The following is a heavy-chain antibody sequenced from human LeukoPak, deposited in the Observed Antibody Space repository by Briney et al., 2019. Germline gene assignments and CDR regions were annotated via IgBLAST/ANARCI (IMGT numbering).Heavy chain of an antibody. D-gene: IGHD5-18*01. CDR1: GLTVSSNY. Sequence: GGSLRLSCAATGLTVSSNYMSWVRQAPGKGLEWVSVIYSGGSTYYADSVEGRFTISRDNAKNSLYLQMDNLRAEDTALYHCGRDRSYGSFDYWGQGTLVTVSS. V-gene: IGHV3-53*01. J-gene: IGHJ4*02. CDR3: GRDRSYGSFDY. CDR2: IYSGGST.